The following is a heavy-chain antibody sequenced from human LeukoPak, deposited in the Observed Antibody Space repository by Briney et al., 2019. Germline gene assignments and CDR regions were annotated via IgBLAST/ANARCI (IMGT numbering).Heavy chain of an antibody. J-gene: IGHJ6*03. CDR2: INHSGST. CDR3: ARGRGRTSYGSGSYYNSPSPYMDV. D-gene: IGHD3-10*01. Sequence: SETLSLTCAVYGGSFSGYYWSWIRQPPGKGLERIGEINHSGSTNYNPSLKSRVTISVDTSKNQFSLKLSSVTAADTAVYYCARGRGRTSYGSGSYYNSPSPYMDVWGKGTTVTVSS. CDR1: GGSFSGYY. V-gene: IGHV4-34*01.